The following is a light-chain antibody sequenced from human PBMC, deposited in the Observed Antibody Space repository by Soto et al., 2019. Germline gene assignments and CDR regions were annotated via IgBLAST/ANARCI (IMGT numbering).Light chain of an antibody. Sequence: DIVMTQSPDSLAVSLGERATINCKSSQSVLYSSNNKNYLAWYQQKSGQPPKLLIYWASTRESGVPDRFSGSGSGTDFTLTISSLQAEDVEVYYCQQYYSPWTFGQGTKVEIK. J-gene: IGKJ1*01. CDR3: QQYYSPWT. CDR1: QSVLYSSNNKNY. V-gene: IGKV4-1*01. CDR2: WAS.